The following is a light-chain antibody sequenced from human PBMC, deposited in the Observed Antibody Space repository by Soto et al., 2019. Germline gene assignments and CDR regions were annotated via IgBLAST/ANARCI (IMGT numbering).Light chain of an antibody. CDR1: QSVSTF. CDR2: DAS. Sequence: EIVLTQSPATLSFSTGERATLSCRASQSVSTFLAWYQQKPGQAPRLLIYDASNRATGIPARFSGGGSGTGFTLTTSSLEPEDFAVYYCQQRSNWPLTFGGGTKVDI. CDR3: QQRSNWPLT. J-gene: IGKJ4*01. V-gene: IGKV3-11*01.